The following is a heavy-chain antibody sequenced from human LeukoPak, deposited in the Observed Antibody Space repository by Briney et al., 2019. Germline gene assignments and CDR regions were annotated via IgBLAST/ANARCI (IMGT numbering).Heavy chain of an antibody. CDR1: GYTLTELS. Sequence: ASVKVSCKVSGYTLTELSMHWVRQAPGKGLEWMGGFDPEDGETIYAQEFQGRVTMTEDTSTDTAYMELSSLRSGDTAVYYCATIDGHYDSSGYWGQGTLVIVSS. CDR2: FDPEDGET. V-gene: IGHV1-24*01. CDR3: ATIDGHYDSSGY. J-gene: IGHJ4*02. D-gene: IGHD3-22*01.